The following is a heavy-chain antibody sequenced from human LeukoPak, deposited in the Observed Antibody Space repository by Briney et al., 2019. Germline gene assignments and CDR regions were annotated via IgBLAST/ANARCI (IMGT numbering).Heavy chain of an antibody. Sequence: ASVKVSCKASGYTFTGYYMHWVRQAPGQGLEWMGRINPKSGGTNYAQEFQGRVTMTRDTSINTAYMELSSLRSEDTAVYYCARRGMDVWGQGTTVTVSS. CDR3: ARRGMDV. V-gene: IGHV1-2*06. J-gene: IGHJ6*02. CDR2: INPKSGGT. CDR1: GYTFTGYY.